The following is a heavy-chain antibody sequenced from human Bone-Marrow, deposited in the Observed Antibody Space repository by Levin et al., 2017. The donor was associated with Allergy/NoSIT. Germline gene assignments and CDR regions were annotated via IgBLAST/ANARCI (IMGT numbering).Heavy chain of an antibody. J-gene: IGHJ5*02. CDR3: ARTVEETTVTTAFDT. D-gene: IGHD4-17*01. CDR1: GFSLKTSGMC. V-gene: IGHV2-70*01. Sequence: QTLSLTCTFSGFSLKTSGMCVTWIRQPPGKALEWLALIDWDGDTYYNTSLKTRLTISKATSKNQVLLTMTNVGPVDTATYYCARTVEETTVTTAFDTWGQGMLVTVSS. CDR2: IDWDGDT.